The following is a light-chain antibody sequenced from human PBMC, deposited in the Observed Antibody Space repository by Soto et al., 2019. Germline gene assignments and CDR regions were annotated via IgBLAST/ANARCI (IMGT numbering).Light chain of an antibody. CDR3: QQYGSSPWT. J-gene: IGKJ1*01. CDR2: GAS. CDR1: QSVSSSY. Sequence: EIVFTQSPGTPSLSPGERATLSCRASQSVSSSYLAWYQQKPGQAPRLLIYGASSRATGIPDRFSGSGSGTDFTLTISRLEPEDFAVYYCQQYGSSPWTFGQGTKV. V-gene: IGKV3-20*01.